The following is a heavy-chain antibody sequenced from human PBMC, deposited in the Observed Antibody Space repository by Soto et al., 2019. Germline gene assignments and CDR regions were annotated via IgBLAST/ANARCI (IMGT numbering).Heavy chain of an antibody. CDR2: IYYSGST. D-gene: IGHD3-16*01. CDR3: ARAETWGSKLDY. J-gene: IGHJ4*02. V-gene: IGHV4-30-4*01. CDR1: GGSISSGDYY. Sequence: TSETLSLTCTVSGGSISSGDYYWSWIRQPPGKGLEWIGYIYYSGSTYYNPSLKSRVTISVDTSKNQSSLKLSSVTAADTAVYYCARAETWGSKLDYWGQGTLVTVSS.